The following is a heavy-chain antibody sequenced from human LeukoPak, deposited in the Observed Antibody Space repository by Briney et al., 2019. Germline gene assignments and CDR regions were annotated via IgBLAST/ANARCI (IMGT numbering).Heavy chain of an antibody. CDR3: AARKVRGVWFYLDY. J-gene: IGHJ4*02. Sequence: PGGSLRLSCAASGFTVSAYAMAWVRQAPGKGLEWVSTIYDDNTYYADSVKGRFAISTGNSKNTLYLQMNSLRVEDTAVYFCAARKVRGVWFYLDYWGQGTLVTVSS. V-gene: IGHV3-23*01. CDR2: IYDDNT. CDR1: GFTVSAYA. D-gene: IGHD3-10*01.